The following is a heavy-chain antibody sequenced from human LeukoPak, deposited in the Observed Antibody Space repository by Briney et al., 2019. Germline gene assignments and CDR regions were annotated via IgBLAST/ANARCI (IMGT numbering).Heavy chain of an antibody. V-gene: IGHV3-74*01. CDR1: GFTFSSYW. CDR3: ARAMYYYDSSGSDY. D-gene: IGHD3-22*01. Sequence: GGSLRLSCAASGFTFSSYWMHWVRQAPGKGLVWVPRINSDGSSASYADSVKGRFTISRDNAKNTLYLQMNSLRAEDTAVYYCARAMYYYDSSGSDYWGQGTLVTVSS. CDR2: INSDGSSA. J-gene: IGHJ4*02.